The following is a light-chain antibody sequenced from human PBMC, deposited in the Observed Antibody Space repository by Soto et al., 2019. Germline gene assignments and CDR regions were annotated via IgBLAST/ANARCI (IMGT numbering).Light chain of an antibody. CDR2: DAS. J-gene: IGKJ5*01. CDR1: QNIRNW. CDR3: QQYNTFST. V-gene: IGKV1-5*01. Sequence: IQMTLSPSAVSASVDDSVTITCRASQNIRNWLAWYQQKPGKAPSPLIYDASSLKSGVPARFSGSGSGTEFTLTISSLQPDDFATYYFQQYNTFSTFGQGPRLE.